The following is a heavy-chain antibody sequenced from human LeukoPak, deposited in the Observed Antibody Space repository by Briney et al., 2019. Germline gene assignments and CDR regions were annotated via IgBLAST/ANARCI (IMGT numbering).Heavy chain of an antibody. D-gene: IGHD2-2*01. CDR3: ARANFLYCSSTTCLFDY. J-gene: IGHJ4*02. Sequence: VASVKVSCKASGYTFTDYYMHWVRQAPGQGFEWMGWTNPNDGDTNYAQKFQGRVTMTRDTSISTAHMEVSRLRSDDTAVYYCARANFLYCSSTTCLFDYWGQGTLVTVSS. CDR1: GYTFTDYY. CDR2: TNPNDGDT. V-gene: IGHV1-2*02.